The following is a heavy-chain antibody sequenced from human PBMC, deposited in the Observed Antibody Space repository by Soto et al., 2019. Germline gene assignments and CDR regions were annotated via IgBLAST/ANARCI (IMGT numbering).Heavy chain of an antibody. CDR1: GGTSSSYA. V-gene: IGHV1-69*13. CDR3: ARDLTTVVTEGYDAFDI. J-gene: IGHJ3*02. D-gene: IGHD4-17*01. CDR2: IIPIFGTA. Sequence: ASVKVSCKASGGTSSSYAISWVRQAPGQGLEWMGGIIPIFGTANYAQKFQGRVTITADESTSTAYMELSSLRSEDTAVYYCARDLTTVVTEGYDAFDIWGQGTMVTVSS.